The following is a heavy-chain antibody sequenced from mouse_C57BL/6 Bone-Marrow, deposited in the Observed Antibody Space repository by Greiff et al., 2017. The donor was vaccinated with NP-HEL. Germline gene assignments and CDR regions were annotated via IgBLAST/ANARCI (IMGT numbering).Heavy chain of an antibody. CDR2: INPNNGGT. CDR1: GYTFTDYN. J-gene: IGHJ4*01. D-gene: IGHD1-1*01. V-gene: IGHV1-18*01. CDR3: ARTTVVATEAMDY. Sequence: EVQLQESGPELVKPGASVKIPCKASGYTFTDYNMDWVKQSHGKSLEWIGDINPNNGGTIYNQKFKGKATLTVDKSSSTAYMELRSLTSEDTAVYYCARTTVVATEAMDYWGQGTSVTVSS.